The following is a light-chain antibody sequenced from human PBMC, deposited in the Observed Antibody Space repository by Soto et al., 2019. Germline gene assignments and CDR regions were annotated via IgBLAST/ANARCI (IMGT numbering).Light chain of an antibody. CDR1: SSDVGGSNY. CDR3: SSYAGSNNLV. CDR2: DVS. Sequence: QSVLTQPPSASGSPGQSVAISCTGTSSDVGGSNYVSWYQQHPGKAPKLMIYDVSKRPSGVPDRFSGSKSGNTASLTVSGLQAEDEADYYCSSYAGSNNLVFGGGTKLTVL. V-gene: IGLV2-8*01. J-gene: IGLJ2*01.